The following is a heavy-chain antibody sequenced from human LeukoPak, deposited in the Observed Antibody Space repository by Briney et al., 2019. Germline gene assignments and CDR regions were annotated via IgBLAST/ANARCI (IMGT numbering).Heavy chain of an antibody. V-gene: IGHV1-18*01. D-gene: IGHD2-15*01. Sequence: AASVKVSCKASGYKFTSYGITWVGQAPGQGVEWMGWISAYNGNTNYAQKVQGRVTLTTDTSTSTAYMELRSLRSDDTAVYYCAREGYCSGGICYSTMNWFDPWGQGTLVTVSS. CDR3: AREGYCSGGICYSTMNWFDP. J-gene: IGHJ5*02. CDR2: ISAYNGNT. CDR1: GYKFTSYG.